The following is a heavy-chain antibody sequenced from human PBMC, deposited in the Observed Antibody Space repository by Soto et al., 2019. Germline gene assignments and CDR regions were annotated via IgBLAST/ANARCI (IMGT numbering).Heavy chain of an antibody. CDR1: GYSVSSNSAA. D-gene: IGHD2-15*01. V-gene: IGHV6-1*01. Sequence: SQTLSLTCAISGYSVSSNSAALNWIRQSPSRGLEWLGRTYYRSKWYKEYAASVKSRITINPDTSKNQFSLQLNSVSPEDTAVYYCVRTVGWLDPWGQGTLVTVSS. CDR3: VRTVGWLDP. J-gene: IGHJ5*02. CDR2: TYYRSKWYK.